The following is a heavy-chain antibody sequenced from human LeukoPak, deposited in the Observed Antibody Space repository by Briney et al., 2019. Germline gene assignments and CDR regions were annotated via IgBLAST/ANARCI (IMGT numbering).Heavy chain of an antibody. Sequence: PSETLSLTCAVYGGSFGGYYWSWIRQPPGKGLEWIGEINHSGSTNYNPSLKSRVTISVDTSKNQFSLKLSSVTAADTAVYYCASMRGALDRLDFDIDYWGQGTLVTVSS. CDR3: ASMRGALDRLDFDIDY. CDR2: INHSGST. J-gene: IGHJ4*02. V-gene: IGHV4-34*01. D-gene: IGHD3-16*01. CDR1: GGSFGGYY.